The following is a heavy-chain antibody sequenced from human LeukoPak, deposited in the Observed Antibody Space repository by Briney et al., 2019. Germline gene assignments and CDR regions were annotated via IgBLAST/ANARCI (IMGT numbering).Heavy chain of an antibody. Sequence: GGSLRLSCAASGFTFSTYPMHWVRQAPGKGLEYVSAISANGGSIFYANSVKGRFTISRDNSKNTLYLQMGSLREEDMGVYYCARGRSFGCWGQGTLVTVSA. J-gene: IGHJ4*02. V-gene: IGHV3-64*01. CDR2: ISANGGSI. CDR3: ARGRSFGC. CDR1: GFTFSTYP.